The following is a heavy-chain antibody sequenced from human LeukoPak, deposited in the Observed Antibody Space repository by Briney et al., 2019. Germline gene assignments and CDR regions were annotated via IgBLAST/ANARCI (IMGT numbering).Heavy chain of an antibody. J-gene: IGHJ3*02. D-gene: IGHD2-21*01. CDR1: GFTFSRYS. V-gene: IGHV3-21*01. Sequence: GGSLRLSCGVSGFTFSRYSMNWVRQAPGKGLEWVSSISSSGSYIYYADSVKGRFTISRDNAKNSLYMQMNSLRAEDTAVYYCASRNHYCGGVGFWAFDIWGQGTMVTVSS. CDR3: ASRNHYCGGVGFWAFDI. CDR2: ISSSGSYI.